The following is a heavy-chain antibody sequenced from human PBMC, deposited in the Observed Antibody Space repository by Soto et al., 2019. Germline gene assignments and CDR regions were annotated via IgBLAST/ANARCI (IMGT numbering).Heavy chain of an antibody. J-gene: IGHJ4*02. V-gene: IGHV4-39*01. Sequence: QLQLQESGPGLVKPSETLSLTCTVSGGSVSSSTYYWGWIRQPPGKGLEWIGRVYSSGSTFYNPSLKSRVPISVGTSQNQSSLKLSSVTAADTAVYYCARHPVAPFDYWGQGTLVTVSS. CDR3: ARHPVAPFDY. CDR2: VYSSGST. CDR1: GGSVSSSTYY. D-gene: IGHD5-12*01.